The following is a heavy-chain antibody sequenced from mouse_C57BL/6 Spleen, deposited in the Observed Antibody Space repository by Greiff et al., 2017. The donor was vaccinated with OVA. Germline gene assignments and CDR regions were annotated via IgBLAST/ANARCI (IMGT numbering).Heavy chain of an antibody. Sequence: EVQLQQSGAELVRPGASVKLSCTASGFNIKDDYMHWVKQRPEQGLEWIGWIDPENGDTEYASKFQGKATITADTSSNTAYLQLSSLTSEDTAVYYCTKDSNFAWFAYWGQGTLVTVSA. D-gene: IGHD2-5*01. V-gene: IGHV14-4*01. CDR3: TKDSNFAWFAY. CDR1: GFNIKDDY. CDR2: IDPENGDT. J-gene: IGHJ3*01.